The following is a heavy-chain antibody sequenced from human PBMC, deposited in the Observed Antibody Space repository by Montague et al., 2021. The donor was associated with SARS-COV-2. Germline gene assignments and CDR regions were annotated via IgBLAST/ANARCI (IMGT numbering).Heavy chain of an antibody. CDR1: VWWITGAD. V-gene: IGHV4-34*01. J-gene: IGHJ6*02. D-gene: IGHD4-17*01. CDR3: ARGRAVTTFYYYYGMDV. Sequence: SETLSLTCSSLVWWITGADWKWIRLHPSNRLNWNGEIYHKKSTNYNPSLKSRVTISVDTSKNQFSLKLSSVTAADTAVYYCARGRAVTTFYYYYGMDVWGQGTTVTVSS. CDR2: IYHKKST.